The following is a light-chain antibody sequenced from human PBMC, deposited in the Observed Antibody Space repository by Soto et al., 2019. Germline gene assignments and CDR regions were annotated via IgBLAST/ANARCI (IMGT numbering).Light chain of an antibody. CDR1: SSDVGGYNY. Sequence: SVLPQPPSASGSPGQSVALSCTGTSSDVGGYNYVSWYQHHPDKAPVLIIYEVNKRPSGVPDRFSGSKSGNTASLTVAGLKAEDEADYYCSSYAGSNNDVFGTGTKLTVL. J-gene: IGLJ1*01. CDR3: SSYAGSNNDV. CDR2: EVN. V-gene: IGLV2-8*01.